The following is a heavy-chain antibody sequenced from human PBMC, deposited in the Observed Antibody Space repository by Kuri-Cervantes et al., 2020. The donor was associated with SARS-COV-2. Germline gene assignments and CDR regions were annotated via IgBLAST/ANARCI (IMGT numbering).Heavy chain of an antibody. CDR3: ARACAGRWLQSDSFEI. CDR2: ISSSGSTI. V-gene: IGHV3-48*03. J-gene: IGHJ3*02. CDR1: GFTFSSYE. D-gene: IGHD5-24*01. Sequence: GGSLRLSCAASGFTFSSYEMNGVRQAPGKGPEGVSYISSSGSTIYYADSVKGRFTISIDNAKNSLYLQMKSLRAEDTAVYYCARACAGRWLQSDSFEIWGQGTMVTVSS.